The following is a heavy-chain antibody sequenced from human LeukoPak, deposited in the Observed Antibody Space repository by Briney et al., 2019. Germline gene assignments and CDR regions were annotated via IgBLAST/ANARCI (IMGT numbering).Heavy chain of an antibody. D-gene: IGHD6-19*01. CDR3: AKGGKSVAFPFDY. J-gene: IGHJ4*02. CDR2: ISWNSGSI. Sequence: GGSLRLSCAASGFTFDDYAMPWVRQAPGKGLEWVSGISWNSGSIGYADSVKGRFTISRDNAKNSLYLQMNSLRAEDTALYYCAKGGKSVAFPFDYWGQGTLVTVSS. CDR1: GFTFDDYA. V-gene: IGHV3-9*01.